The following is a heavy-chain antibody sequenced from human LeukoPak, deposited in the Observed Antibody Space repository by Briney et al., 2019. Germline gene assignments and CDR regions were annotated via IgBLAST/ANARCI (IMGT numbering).Heavy chain of an antibody. CDR1: GGSISSYY. CDR2: IYYSGST. CDR3: ARRTPVVVTN. J-gene: IGHJ4*02. D-gene: IGHD2-21*02. Sequence: SETLSLTCTVSGGSISSYYWSWIRQPPGKGLEWIGYIYYSGSTNYNPSLKSRVTISVDTSKNQFSLKLSSVTAADTAVYYCARRTPVVVTNWGQGTLVTVSS. V-gene: IGHV4-59*08.